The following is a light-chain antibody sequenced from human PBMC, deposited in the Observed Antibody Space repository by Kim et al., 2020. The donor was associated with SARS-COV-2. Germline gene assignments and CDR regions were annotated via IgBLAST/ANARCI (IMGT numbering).Light chain of an antibody. J-gene: IGLJ2*01. V-gene: IGLV6-57*03. Sequence: LTQPHSVSESPGKTVTISCTRSSGSIGDNYVQWYQQRPGGVPTTVIYEDDQRPSGVPDRFSGSIDSSSNFASLTISGLKTEDEADYYCQSYNRSIVVFGGGTQLTVL. CDR1: SGSIGDNY. CDR3: QSYNRSIVV. CDR2: EDD.